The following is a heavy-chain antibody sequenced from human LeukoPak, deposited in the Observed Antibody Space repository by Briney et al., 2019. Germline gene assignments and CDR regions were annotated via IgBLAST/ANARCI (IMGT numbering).Heavy chain of an antibody. CDR3: ARSHYYDSSGYCFDY. Sequence: VKPGGSLRLSCAASGFTFSSYSMNWVRQAPGKGLEWVSSISSSSSYIYYADSVKGRFTISRDNAKNSLYLQMNSLRAEDTAVYYCARSHYYDSSGYCFDYWGQGTLVTVSS. J-gene: IGHJ4*02. V-gene: IGHV3-21*01. CDR2: ISSSSSYI. CDR1: GFTFSSYS. D-gene: IGHD3-22*01.